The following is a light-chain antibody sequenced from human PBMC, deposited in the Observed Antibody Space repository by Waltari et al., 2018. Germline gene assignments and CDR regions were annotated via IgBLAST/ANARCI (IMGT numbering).Light chain of an antibody. V-gene: IGLV2-8*01. CDR3: TSYAGINNLV. J-gene: IGLJ1*01. Sequence: QSALTQPPSASGSPGQSVTISCTGTSNGVAGYNYVSWYQQYPGKVPKLLIYEVNKRPSGVPDRFSGSKSGNTASLTVSGLQAEDEATYYCTSYAGINNLVFGTGTKVTVL. CDR1: SNGVAGYNY. CDR2: EVN.